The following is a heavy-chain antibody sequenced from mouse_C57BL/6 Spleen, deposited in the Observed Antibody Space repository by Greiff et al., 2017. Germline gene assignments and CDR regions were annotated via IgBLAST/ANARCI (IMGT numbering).Heavy chain of an antibody. CDR3: TRGDYYGSSLYYFDH. CDR2: IDPETGGT. J-gene: IGHJ2*01. Sequence: QVQLKQSGAELVRPGASVTLSCKASGYTFTDYEMHWVKQTPVHGLEWIGAIDPETGGTAYNQKFKGKAILTADKSSSTAYMELRSLTSEDSAVYYGTRGDYYGSSLYYFDHRGQGTTLTVPP. D-gene: IGHD1-1*01. V-gene: IGHV1-15*01. CDR1: GYTFTDYE.